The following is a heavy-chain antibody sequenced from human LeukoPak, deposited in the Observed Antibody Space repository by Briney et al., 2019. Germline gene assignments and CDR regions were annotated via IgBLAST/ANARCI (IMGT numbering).Heavy chain of an antibody. D-gene: IGHD3-10*01. CDR1: GGSFSGYY. CDR2: INHSGST. CDR3: ARMVRGYYYYYYYMDV. Sequence: PSETLSLTCAVYGGSFSGYYWSWIRQPPGKGLEWIGEINHSGSTNYNPSLKSRVTISVDTSKNQFSLKLSSVTAADTAVYYCARMVRGYYYYYYYMDVWGKGTTVTISS. J-gene: IGHJ6*03. V-gene: IGHV4-34*01.